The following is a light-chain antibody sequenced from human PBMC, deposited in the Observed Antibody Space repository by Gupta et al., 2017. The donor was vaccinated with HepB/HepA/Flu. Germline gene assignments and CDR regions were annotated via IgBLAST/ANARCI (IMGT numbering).Light chain of an antibody. CDR1: QSVSSN. J-gene: IGKJ4*01. CDR2: DAS. V-gene: IGKV3-15*01. Sequence: EIVMTQSPATLSVSPGERATLSCRASQSVSSNLAWYQQKPGQAPRLVIYDASARATGIPVRFSGSGSGTDFTLTISSLQSEDFAVYYCQHYKNWPLTFGGGTKVEIK. CDR3: QHYKNWPLT.